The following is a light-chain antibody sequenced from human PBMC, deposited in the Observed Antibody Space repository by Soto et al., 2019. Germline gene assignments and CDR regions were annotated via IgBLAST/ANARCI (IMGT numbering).Light chain of an antibody. Sequence: QSVLTQAPSASETPGQRVTISCSGGSSNIGRNTVNWYQQLPGTAPKLLIYSNNRRPSGVPDRFSGSKSGTSASLAISGLQSEDEADDYCAAWDESLPDYVFGTGTKLTVL. CDR1: SSNIGRNT. V-gene: IGLV1-44*01. J-gene: IGLJ1*01. CDR3: AAWDESLPDYV. CDR2: SNN.